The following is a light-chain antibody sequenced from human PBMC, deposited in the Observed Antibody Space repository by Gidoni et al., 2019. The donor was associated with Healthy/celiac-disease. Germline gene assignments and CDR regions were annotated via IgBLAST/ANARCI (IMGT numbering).Light chain of an antibody. V-gene: IGLV3-25*02. Sequence: SYELTQPPSVSLSPGQTARITCSGDALPKQYAYWYQQKPGKAPVLVIYKDSERPSGIPERFAGSSSGTTVTLTIRGVQAEDEADYYGQSADSSGTYPVVFGGGTKLTGL. CDR1: ALPKQY. CDR2: KDS. J-gene: IGLJ2*01. CDR3: QSADSSGTYPVV.